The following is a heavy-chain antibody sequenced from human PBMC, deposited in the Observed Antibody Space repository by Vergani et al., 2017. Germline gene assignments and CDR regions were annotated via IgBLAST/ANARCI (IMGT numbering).Heavy chain of an antibody. CDR3: ARGGGRVAARPLSPLYYYYYMAV. Sequence: QVQLVQSGAEVKKPGASVKVSCKASGYTFTSYYMHWVRQAPGQGLEWMGIINPSGGSTSYAQKFQGRVTMTRDTSTSTVYMELSSLRSEDTAVYYCARGGGRVAARPLSPLYYYYYMAVWGKGTTVTVSS. D-gene: IGHD6-6*01. J-gene: IGHJ6*03. V-gene: IGHV1-46*03. CDR1: GYTFTSYY. CDR2: INPSGGST.